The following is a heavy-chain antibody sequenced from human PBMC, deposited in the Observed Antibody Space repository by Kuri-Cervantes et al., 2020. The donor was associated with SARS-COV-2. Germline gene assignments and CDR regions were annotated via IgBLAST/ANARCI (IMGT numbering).Heavy chain of an antibody. CDR2: IYSGGST. D-gene: IGHD5-18*01. V-gene: IGHV3-53*01. J-gene: IGHJ3*02. CDR3: ARGGRRGYSYGLNDAFDI. Sequence: LSLTCAASGFTVSSNYMSWVRQAPGKGLEWVSVIYSGGSTYYADSVKGRFTISRDNSKNTLYLQMNSLRAEDTAVYYCARGGRRGYSYGLNDAFDIWGQGTMVTVSS. CDR1: GFTVSSNY.